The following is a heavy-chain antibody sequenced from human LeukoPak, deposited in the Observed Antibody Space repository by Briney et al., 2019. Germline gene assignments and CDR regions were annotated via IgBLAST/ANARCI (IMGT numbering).Heavy chain of an antibody. CDR2: INPNAGNR. CDR3: ARLGSGDSYYYYGMDV. V-gene: IGHV1-8*01. D-gene: IGHD2-15*01. J-gene: IGHJ6*02. CDR1: GYTFTTYD. Sequence: ASVKVSCKASGYTFTTYDIYWVRQAAGQGLECMGWINPNAGNRGSPQKFQGRVTLTKNTSISTAYMELSSLRSEDTAVYYCARLGSGDSYYYYGMDVWGQGTTVTVSS.